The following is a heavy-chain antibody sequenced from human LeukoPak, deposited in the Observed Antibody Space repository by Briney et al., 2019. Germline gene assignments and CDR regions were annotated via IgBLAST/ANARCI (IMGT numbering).Heavy chain of an antibody. D-gene: IGHD3-9*01. J-gene: IGHJ4*02. V-gene: IGHV5-51*01. Sequence: GESLQISCKGSGYTFTKYWIGWVRQVPGKGLEWTGIIWPGDSDTKYSPSFQGQVTISVDKSISTTYLQWSSLKASDTAIYYCARQYYDILTGYYIHFDYWGQGTLVTVSS. CDR3: ARQYYDILTGYYIHFDY. CDR1: GYTFTKYW. CDR2: IWPGDSDT.